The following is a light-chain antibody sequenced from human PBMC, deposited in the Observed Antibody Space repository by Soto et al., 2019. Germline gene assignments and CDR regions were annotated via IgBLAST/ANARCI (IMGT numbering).Light chain of an antibody. CDR2: YDD. CDR1: SSNIGNNA. CDR3: AARDDSLNGQV. V-gene: IGLV1-36*01. J-gene: IGLJ2*01. Sequence: QSVLTQPPSVSEAPRQRVTISCSGSSSNIGNNAVNWYQQLPGKAPKLLIYYDDLLPSGVSDRFSGSKSGTSASLAISGLQSEDEADYYCAARDDSLNGQVFGGGTKVTVL.